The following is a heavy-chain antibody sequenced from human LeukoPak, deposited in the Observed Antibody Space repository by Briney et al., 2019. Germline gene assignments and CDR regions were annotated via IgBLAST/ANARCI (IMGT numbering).Heavy chain of an antibody. Sequence: PGGSLRLSCAASGFIFSRYEMTWVRQAPGKGLEWVSYISSSGSTMYYAVSVQGRFTVSRDDAKNSLYLQMNSLRAEDTAVYYCARVLAGATYFDFWGQGSLVTVSP. D-gene: IGHD2-15*01. CDR3: ARVLAGATYFDF. V-gene: IGHV3-48*03. CDR2: ISSSGSTM. J-gene: IGHJ4*02. CDR1: GFIFSRYE.